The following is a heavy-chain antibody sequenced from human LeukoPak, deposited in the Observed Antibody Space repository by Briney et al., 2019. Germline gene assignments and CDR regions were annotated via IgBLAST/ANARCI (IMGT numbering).Heavy chain of an antibody. Sequence: GGALRLSCAASGFTVITNDMTWVRQAPGKGLEWVSVLYSDGNTKYADSVQGRFTISRDNSKNTLYLEMNSLSPDDTAVYYCARGVEPLAANTLAYWGQGTLVTVSS. CDR1: GFTVITND. CDR2: LYSDGNT. V-gene: IGHV3-53*01. J-gene: IGHJ4*02. CDR3: ARGVEPLAANTLAY. D-gene: IGHD1-14*01.